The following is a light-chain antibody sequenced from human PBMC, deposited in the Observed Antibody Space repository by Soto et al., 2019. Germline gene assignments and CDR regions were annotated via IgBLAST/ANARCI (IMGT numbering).Light chain of an antibody. CDR2: LAS. CDR1: QDIGNF. V-gene: IGKV1-39*01. Sequence: DIQMTQSPSSLSASVGDRVTITCQASQDIGNFLNWYQQKPGKAPKLLMYLASTLESEVPSRFSGSGSGTDFALTISSLQPEDFATYYCQQGLSTPWAFGQGTKVEVK. CDR3: QQGLSTPWA. J-gene: IGKJ1*01.